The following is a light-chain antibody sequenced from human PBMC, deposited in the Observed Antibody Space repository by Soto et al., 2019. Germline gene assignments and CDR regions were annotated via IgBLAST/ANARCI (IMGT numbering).Light chain of an antibody. V-gene: IGKV3-20*01. Sequence: EIVLTQSPATLSLSPGERATLSCRASQSVSSSYLAWYQQKPGQAPRLLIYGASSRATGIPDRFSGSGSGTDFTLTISRLEPEDFAVYYCQQYGSSLFTFGHGTKVDIK. J-gene: IGKJ3*01. CDR1: QSVSSSY. CDR3: QQYGSSLFT. CDR2: GAS.